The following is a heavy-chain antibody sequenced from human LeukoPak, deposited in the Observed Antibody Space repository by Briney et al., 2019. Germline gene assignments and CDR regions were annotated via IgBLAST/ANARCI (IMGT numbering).Heavy chain of an antibody. V-gene: IGHV3-23*01. D-gene: IGHD3-16*02. CDR1: GLTFSSYA. CDR2: ISGSGGST. J-gene: IGHJ4*02. Sequence: GGSLRLSCAASGLTFSSYAMSWVRQAPGKGLEWVSAISGSGGSTYYADSVKGRFTISRDNSKNTLYLQMNSLRAEDTAVYYCAKDQGLRLGELSSFDYWGQGTLVTVSS. CDR3: AKDQGLRLGELSSFDY.